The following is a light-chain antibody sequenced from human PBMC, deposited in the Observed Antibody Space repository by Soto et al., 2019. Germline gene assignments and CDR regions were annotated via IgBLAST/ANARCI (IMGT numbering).Light chain of an antibody. CDR1: GSNTGNNF. CDR2: DTN. V-gene: IGLV1-51*01. J-gene: IGLJ3*02. CDR3: GVWDSALSLWL. Sequence: QSVLTQPPSVSAAPGQKVTISCSGGGSNTGNNFVSWYQQFPQTAPKLLIYDTNKRPSGIPDRFSGSKSGTSATLDIARLPTAEEADYYCGVWDSALSLWLFGGGTKLTVL.